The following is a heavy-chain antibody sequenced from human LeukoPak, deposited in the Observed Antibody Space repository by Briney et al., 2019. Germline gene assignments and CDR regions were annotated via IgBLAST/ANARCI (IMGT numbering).Heavy chain of an antibody. V-gene: IGHV4-34*01. CDR3: ARDQAYYYDSSGYYWYFDL. CDR2: INHSGST. Sequence: SETLSLTCAVYGGSFSGYYWSWIRQPPGKGLEWIGEINHSGSTNYNPSLKSRVTMSVDTSKNQFSLKLSSVTAADTAVYYCARDQAYYYDSSGYYWYFDLWGRGTLVTVSS. CDR1: GGSFSGYY. J-gene: IGHJ2*01. D-gene: IGHD3-22*01.